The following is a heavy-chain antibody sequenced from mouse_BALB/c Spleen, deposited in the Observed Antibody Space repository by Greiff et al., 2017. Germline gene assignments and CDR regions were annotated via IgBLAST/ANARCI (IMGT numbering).Heavy chain of an antibody. V-gene: IGHV1-87*01. CDR3: ARGYFDY. J-gene: IGHJ2*01. CDR2: IYPGDGDT. CDR1: GYTFTSYW. Sequence: VQVVESGAELAKPGASVKLSCKASGYTFTSYWMQWVKQRPGQGLEWIGAIYPGDGDTRYTQKFKGKATLTADKSSSTAYMQLSSLASEDSAVYYSARGYFDYWGQGTTLTVSS.